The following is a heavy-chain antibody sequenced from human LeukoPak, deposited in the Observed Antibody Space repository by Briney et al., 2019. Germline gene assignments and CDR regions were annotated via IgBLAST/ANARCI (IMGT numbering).Heavy chain of an antibody. CDR2: ISNGGST. Sequence: GGSLRLSCAASGFTFSSYAMNWVRQAPGKGPEWVSGISNGGSTYYADSVKGRFTISRDYFQNTLYLQMNSLRAEDTAVYYCAKETRSSFDYWGQGTLVTVSS. D-gene: IGHD1-26*01. CDR1: GFTFSSYA. V-gene: IGHV3-23*01. CDR3: AKETRSSFDY. J-gene: IGHJ4*02.